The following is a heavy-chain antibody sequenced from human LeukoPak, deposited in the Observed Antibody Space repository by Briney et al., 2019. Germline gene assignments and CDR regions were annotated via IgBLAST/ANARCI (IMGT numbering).Heavy chain of an antibody. CDR2: ISGSGGST. V-gene: IGHV3-23*01. CDR1: GFTFSSYA. J-gene: IGHJ4*02. CDR3: ENVQGRGYSYGSTINYYFDY. D-gene: IGHD5-18*01. Sequence: GGSLRLSCAASGFTFSSYAMSWVRQAPGKGLEWVSAISGSGGSTYYADSVKGRFTISRDNSKNTLYLQMNSLRAEDTAVYYCENVQGRGYSYGSTINYYFDYWGQGTLVTVSS.